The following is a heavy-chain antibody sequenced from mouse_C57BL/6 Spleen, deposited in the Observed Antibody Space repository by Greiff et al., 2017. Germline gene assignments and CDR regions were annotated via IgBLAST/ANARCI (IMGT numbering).Heavy chain of an antibody. CDR3: TTEGIRRVYFDV. Sequence: VQLQQSGAELVRPGASVKLSCTASGFNIKDDYMHWVKQRPEQGLEWIGWIVPENGDTEYASKFQGKATITADTSSNTAYLQLSSLTSEDTAVYYCTTEGIRRVYFDVWGTGTTVTVSS. J-gene: IGHJ1*03. CDR1: GFNIKDDY. D-gene: IGHD2-12*01. V-gene: IGHV14-4*01. CDR2: IVPENGDT.